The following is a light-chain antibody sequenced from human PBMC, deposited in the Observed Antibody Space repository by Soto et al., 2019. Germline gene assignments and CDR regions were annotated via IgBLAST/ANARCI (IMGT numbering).Light chain of an antibody. CDR2: GAS. CDR3: HQYGSSPPT. Sequence: EIVLTQFPGTLSLSPVERATLSCMASQSVTSSSLAWYQQKVGRAPRVLIYGASNRATGIPDRFSGSGSGTDFTLTITRLEPEDFAVYYCHQYGSSPPTFGQGTKVDIK. V-gene: IGKV3-20*01. J-gene: IGKJ1*01. CDR1: QSVTSSS.